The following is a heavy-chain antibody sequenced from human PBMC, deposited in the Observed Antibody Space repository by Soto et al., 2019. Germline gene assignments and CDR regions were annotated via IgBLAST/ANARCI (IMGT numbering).Heavy chain of an antibody. CDR1: GGSISSGGYY. J-gene: IGHJ4*02. Sequence: QVQLQESGPGLVKPSQTLSLTCTVSGGSISSGGYYWSWIRQHPGKGLEWIGYIYYSGSTYYNPSLKSRLTISVDTSKNPFSLKLSSVTAADTAVYYCARDRGGGSPWYYWGQGTLVTVSS. D-gene: IGHD2-15*01. CDR3: ARDRGGGSPWYY. V-gene: IGHV4-31*03. CDR2: IYYSGST.